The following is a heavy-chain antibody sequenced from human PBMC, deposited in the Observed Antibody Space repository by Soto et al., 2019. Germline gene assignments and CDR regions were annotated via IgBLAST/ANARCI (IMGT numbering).Heavy chain of an antibody. Sequence: QVQLVQSGAEVKKPGALVKVSCKASGYTFTHYYIHWVRQAPGQGLEWMGIINPNGGSTTYAQKFRAGFTMTRDTSTSTVYMELSSLRSEDSAVYYCATSVNSAMAFDYWGQGTLVTVSS. CDR1: GYTFTHYY. CDR3: ATSVNSAMAFDY. V-gene: IGHV1-46*01. D-gene: IGHD5-18*01. J-gene: IGHJ4*02. CDR2: INPNGGST.